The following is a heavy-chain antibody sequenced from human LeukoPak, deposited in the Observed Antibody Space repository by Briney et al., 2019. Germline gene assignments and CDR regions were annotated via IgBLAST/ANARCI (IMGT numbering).Heavy chain of an antibody. CDR1: GFPFSDFH. J-gene: IGHJ4*02. CDR3: ARVRPGSSGSYYRTS. CDR2: ITSGGGFK. D-gene: IGHD3-22*01. Sequence: GGPLRLSCVGAGFPFSDFHMSWIRQAPGKGLEWVSYITSGGGFKYYADSVKGRFSISRDDSKNSVFLQMNSLRVEDTAVYYCARVRPGSSGSYYRTSWGQGTLVTVSS. V-gene: IGHV3-11*04.